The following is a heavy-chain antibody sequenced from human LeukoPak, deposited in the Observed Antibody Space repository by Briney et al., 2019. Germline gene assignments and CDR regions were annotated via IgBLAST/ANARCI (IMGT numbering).Heavy chain of an antibody. D-gene: IGHD6-13*01. Sequence: PGGSLRLSCAASGFTFSDYYMSWIRQAPGKGLEWVSYISSSGSTIYYADSVKGRFTISRDNAKNSLYLQMNSLRAEDTAVYYCARGVSSSWLRYYYYGMDVWGQGTTVTVSS. CDR1: GFTFSDYY. V-gene: IGHV3-11*01. J-gene: IGHJ6*02. CDR3: ARGVSSSWLRYYYYGMDV. CDR2: ISSSGSTI.